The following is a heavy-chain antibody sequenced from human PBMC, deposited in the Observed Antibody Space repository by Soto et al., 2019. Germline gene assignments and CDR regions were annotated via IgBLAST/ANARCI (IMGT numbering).Heavy chain of an antibody. Sequence: ASVKVSCKASGYTFTGYYMHWVRQAPGQGLEWMGWINPNSGGTNYAQKFQGRVTMTRDTSISTAYMELSRLRSDDTAVYYCARVAMLGYCSGGRCPGGMDVWGQGTTVTVSS. J-gene: IGHJ6*02. CDR2: INPNSGGT. CDR1: GYTFTGYY. V-gene: IGHV1-2*02. D-gene: IGHD2-15*01. CDR3: ARVAMLGYCSGGRCPGGMDV.